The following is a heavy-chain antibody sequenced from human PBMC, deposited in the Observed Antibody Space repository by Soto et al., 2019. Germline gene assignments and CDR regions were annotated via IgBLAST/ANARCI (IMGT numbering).Heavy chain of an antibody. CDR3: ARLVWGLVSY. Sequence: TSETLSLTCTVSGGSINSYYWSWIRQPPGKGLEWIGYIYYSGSTNYNPSLKSRVTISVDTSKNQFSLKLTSVTAADTAVYYCARLVWGLVSYWGQGTLVTVSS. CDR2: IYYSGST. CDR1: GGSINSYY. J-gene: IGHJ4*02. D-gene: IGHD3-16*01. V-gene: IGHV4-59*08.